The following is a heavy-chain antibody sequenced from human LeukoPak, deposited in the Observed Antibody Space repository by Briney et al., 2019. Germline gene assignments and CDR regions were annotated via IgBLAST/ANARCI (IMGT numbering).Heavy chain of an antibody. Sequence: PGGSLRLSCAASGFTFSSYAMSWVRQAPGKGLEWVANMRRDGNEIYYLDSVRGRFTISRDNAKNSLYLQMNSLRAEDTAVYYCAREAGSPLGSDYWGQGTLVTVSS. V-gene: IGHV3-7*01. CDR1: GFTFSSYA. CDR2: MRRDGNEI. J-gene: IGHJ4*02. D-gene: IGHD3-10*01. CDR3: AREAGSPLGSDY.